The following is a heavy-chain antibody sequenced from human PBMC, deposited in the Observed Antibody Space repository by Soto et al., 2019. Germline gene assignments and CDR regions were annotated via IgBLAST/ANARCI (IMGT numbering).Heavy chain of an antibody. CDR1: GGSFSDYY. V-gene: IGHV4-34*01. CDR2: INHSGST. D-gene: IGHD2-8*02. Sequence: QVQLQQWGAGLLKPSETLSLTCAVYGGSFSDYYWSWIRQSPEKGLEWIGEINHSGSTNYNPSLKSAVAITVATCMSQFYLELRSVTAADTAVYCCAREATGGLCDCGQATLITVCS. J-gene: IGHJ4*02. CDR3: AREATGGLCD.